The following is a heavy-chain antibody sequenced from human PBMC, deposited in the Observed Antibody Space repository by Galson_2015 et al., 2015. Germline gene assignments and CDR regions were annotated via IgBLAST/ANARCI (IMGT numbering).Heavy chain of an antibody. J-gene: IGHJ6*02. CDR1: GDSVSRQDAA. CDR2: TYYRSKWDN. Sequence: CAISGDSVSRQDAAWTWIRQSPSRGLEWLGRTYYRSKWDNDYAVSVKSRITINPDTSKNQFSLQLHSVSPEDTAVYYCARHRREDCSGGSCDYYYYGLDVWGQGTTVTVSS. CDR3: ARHRREDCSGGSCDYYYYGLDV. V-gene: IGHV6-1*01. D-gene: IGHD2-15*01.